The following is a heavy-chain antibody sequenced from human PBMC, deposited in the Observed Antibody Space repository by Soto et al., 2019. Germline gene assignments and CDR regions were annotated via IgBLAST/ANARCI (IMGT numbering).Heavy chain of an antibody. CDR3: ARDILGGGYSRYFYDS. J-gene: IGHJ4*02. CDR1: GGSISSYY. Sequence: PSDTLSLTCTVSGGSISSYYWSWIRQPPGKGLEWIGYIYYNESTNYNPSLRSRVTISVDTSKNQFSLRLSSVTAADTAVYYCARDILGGGYSRYFYDSWGQGTLVTVSS. CDR2: IYYNEST. D-gene: IGHD5-12*01. V-gene: IGHV4-59*01.